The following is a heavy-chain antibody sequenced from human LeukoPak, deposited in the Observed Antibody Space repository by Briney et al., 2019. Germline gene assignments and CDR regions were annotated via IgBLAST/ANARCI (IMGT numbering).Heavy chain of an antibody. J-gene: IGHJ3*02. CDR3: AKFAPLYGGNSAGAFDI. D-gene: IGHD4-23*01. Sequence: PGGSLRLSCAASGFTFSSSSMNWVRQAPGKGREWVSYISSSSGSKYYADSVKGRFTISRDNAKNSLYLQMNSLRAEDTAVYYCAKFAPLYGGNSAGAFDIWGQGTMVTVSS. CDR2: ISSSSGSK. CDR1: GFTFSSSS. V-gene: IGHV3-48*01.